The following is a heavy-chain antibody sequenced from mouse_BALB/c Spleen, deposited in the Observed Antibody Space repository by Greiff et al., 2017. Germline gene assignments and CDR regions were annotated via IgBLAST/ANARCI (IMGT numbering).Heavy chain of an antibody. Sequence: EVQRVESGPELVKPGASVKISCKASGYTFTDYNMHWVKQSHGKSLEWIGYIYPYNGGTGYNQKFKSKATLTVDNSSSTAYMELRSLTSEDSAVYYCARRFYAMDYWGQGTSVTVSS. CDR1: GYTFTDYN. V-gene: IGHV1S29*02. CDR3: ARRFYAMDY. J-gene: IGHJ4*01. CDR2: IYPYNGGT.